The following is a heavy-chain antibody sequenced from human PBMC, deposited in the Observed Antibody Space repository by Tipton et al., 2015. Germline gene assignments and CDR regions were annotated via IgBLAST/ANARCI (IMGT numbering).Heavy chain of an antibody. J-gene: IGHJ4*02. D-gene: IGHD3-22*01. Sequence: LRLSCTGSGFRFGDYAMSWIRQPPGKGLEWIGYISYSGSTNYNPSLKSRVTISVDTSKKQFSLKLSSVTAADTAVYYCARDLDYFDISGYSDWGQGTLVTVSS. CDR3: ARDLDYFDISGYSD. V-gene: IGHV4-59*01. CDR1: GFRFGDYA. CDR2: ISYSGST.